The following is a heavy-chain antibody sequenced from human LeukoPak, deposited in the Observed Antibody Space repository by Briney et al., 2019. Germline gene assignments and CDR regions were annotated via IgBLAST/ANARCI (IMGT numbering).Heavy chain of an antibody. D-gene: IGHD3-22*01. CDR2: IYPGDSDT. CDR3: ARRRSGYYSDY. Sequence: ESLKISCMGSGYSFTTYWIGWVRHMPGKGLEWMGIIYPGDSDTRYSPSFQGQVTISADKSISTAYLQWSSLKASDTAMYYCARRRSGYYSDYWGQGTLVTVSS. V-gene: IGHV5-51*01. J-gene: IGHJ4*02. CDR1: GYSFTTYW.